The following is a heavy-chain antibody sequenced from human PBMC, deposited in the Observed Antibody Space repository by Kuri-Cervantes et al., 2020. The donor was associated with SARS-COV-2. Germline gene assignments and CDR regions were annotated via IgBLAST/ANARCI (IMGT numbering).Heavy chain of an antibody. D-gene: IGHD5-24*01. CDR2: IKQHGSEK. J-gene: IGHJ6*02. Sequence: GESLKISCGASGFTFSSYAMSWGRQAPGKGLEWVATIKQHGSEKFYVDSVEGRFTISRDNAKSSLHLHMNRLTTENTAVYYRVRGFLEMTTMFLYYHGLDVWGQGTTVTVSS. CDR1: GFTFSSYA. CDR3: VRGFLEMTTMFLYYHGLDV. V-gene: IGHV3-7*04.